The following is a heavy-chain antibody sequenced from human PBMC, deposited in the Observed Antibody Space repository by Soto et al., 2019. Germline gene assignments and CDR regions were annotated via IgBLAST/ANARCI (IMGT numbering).Heavy chain of an antibody. D-gene: IGHD4-4*01. Sequence: ASVKVSCKASGYTFTSYDINWVRQATGQGLEWMGWMNPNSGNTGYAQKFQGRVTMTRNTSISTAYMELSSLRSEDTAVYYCARERRWYSNYESYCCMDVWGQGTTVTVSS. J-gene: IGHJ6*02. V-gene: IGHV1-8*01. CDR3: ARERRWYSNYESYCCMDV. CDR1: GYTFTSYD. CDR2: MNPNSGNT.